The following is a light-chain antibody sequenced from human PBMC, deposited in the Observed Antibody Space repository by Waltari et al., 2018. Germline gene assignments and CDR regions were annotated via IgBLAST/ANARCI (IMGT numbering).Light chain of an antibody. Sequence: QSALTQPASVSGSPGQSITLSCTGTSSYVGGYNPVSWYQQHPGQAPKLMIYEVNNRPSGVSNRFSGSKSGNTAYLTISGLQAEDEADYYCSSYTGGGTWVFGGGTKVTVL. CDR2: EVN. CDR1: SSYVGGYNP. J-gene: IGLJ3*02. V-gene: IGLV2-14*01. CDR3: SSYTGGGTWV.